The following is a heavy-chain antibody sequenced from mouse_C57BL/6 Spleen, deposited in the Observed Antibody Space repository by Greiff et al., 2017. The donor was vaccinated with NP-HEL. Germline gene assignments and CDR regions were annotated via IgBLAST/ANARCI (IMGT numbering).Heavy chain of an antibody. CDR2: IDPSDSYT. CDR1: GYTFTSYW. Sequence: VQLQQPGAELVRPGTSVKLSCKASGYTFTSYWMHWVKQRPGQGLEWIGVIDPSDSYTNYNQKFKGKATLTVDTSSSTAYMQLSSLTSEDSAVYYCARRNYGSTPYYFDYWGQGTTLTVSS. D-gene: IGHD1-1*01. V-gene: IGHV1-59*01. CDR3: ARRNYGSTPYYFDY. J-gene: IGHJ2*01.